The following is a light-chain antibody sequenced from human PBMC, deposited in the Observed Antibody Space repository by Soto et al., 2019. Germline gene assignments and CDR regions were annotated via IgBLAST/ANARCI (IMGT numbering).Light chain of an antibody. Sequence: QSALTQSPSVSGSPGQSVTISCSGTSSDIGGYSFVSWYQQHPGNTPKLIIYDVRNRPSGVPDRFSGSKSGNMASLTISGLQAEDEADYYCCSYAGTYSVIFGGGTKVTVL. J-gene: IGLJ2*01. CDR3: CSYAGTYSVI. CDR1: SSDIGGYSF. V-gene: IGLV2-11*01. CDR2: DVR.